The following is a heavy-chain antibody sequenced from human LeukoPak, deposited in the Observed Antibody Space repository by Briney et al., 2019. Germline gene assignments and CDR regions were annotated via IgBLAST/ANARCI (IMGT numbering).Heavy chain of an antibody. Sequence: SETLSLTCTVSGGSISSSSYYWGWIRQPPGKGLEWVGSIYYSGSTYYNPSLKSRVTISVDTSKNQFSLKLSSVTAAETAVYYCARQGYCSGGSCYPGGYYFDYWGQGTLVTVSS. J-gene: IGHJ4*02. CDR1: GGSISSSSYY. CDR3: ARQGYCSGGSCYPGGYYFDY. D-gene: IGHD2-15*01. V-gene: IGHV4-39*01. CDR2: IYYSGST.